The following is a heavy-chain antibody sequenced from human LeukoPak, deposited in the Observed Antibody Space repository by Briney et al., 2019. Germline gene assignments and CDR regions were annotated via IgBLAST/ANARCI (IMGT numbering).Heavy chain of an antibody. D-gene: IGHD6-19*01. J-gene: IGHJ4*02. CDR3: ARDRGITAYSSGWSPILNFDY. CDR1: GYSISSGYY. Sequence: SETLSLTCAVSGYSISSGYYWGWIRQPPGKGLEWIGSIYHSGSTYYNPSLKSRVTISVDTSKNQFSLKLSSVTAADTAVYYCARDRGITAYSSGWSPILNFDYWGQGTVVTVSS. V-gene: IGHV4-38-2*02. CDR2: IYHSGST.